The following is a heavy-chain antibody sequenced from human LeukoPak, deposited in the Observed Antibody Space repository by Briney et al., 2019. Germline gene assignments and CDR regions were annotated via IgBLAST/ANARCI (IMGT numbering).Heavy chain of an antibody. V-gene: IGHV4-39*01. J-gene: IGHJ4*02. Sequence: SETLSLTCTVSGGSISSSSYYWGWIRQPPGKGLEWIGSIYYSGSTYYNPSLRSRVTISVGTSKNQFSLKLSSVTAADTAVYYCARIANDYGDYVRVGFDYWGQGTLVTVSS. D-gene: IGHD4-17*01. CDR1: GGSISSSSYY. CDR2: IYYSGST. CDR3: ARIANDYGDYVRVGFDY.